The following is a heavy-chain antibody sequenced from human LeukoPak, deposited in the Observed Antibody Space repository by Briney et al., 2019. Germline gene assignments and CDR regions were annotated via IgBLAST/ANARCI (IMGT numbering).Heavy chain of an antibody. CDR3: ASSFLGYCSSTSCYDLDY. D-gene: IGHD2-2*01. V-gene: IGHV4-34*01. CDR2: INHSGST. Sequence: SETLSLTCAVYGGSFSGYYWSWIRQPPGKGLEWIGEINHSGSTNYNPSLKSRVTISVDTSKNQFSLKLSSVTAADTAVYYCASSFLGYCSSTSCYDLDYWGQGTLVTVSS. J-gene: IGHJ4*02. CDR1: GGSFSGYY.